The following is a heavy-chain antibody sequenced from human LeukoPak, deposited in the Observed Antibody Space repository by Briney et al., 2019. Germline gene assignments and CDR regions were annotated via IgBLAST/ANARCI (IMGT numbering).Heavy chain of an antibody. CDR1: GFTFSSYS. CDR2: IFPSSDEI. D-gene: IGHD5-18*01. Sequence: GGSLRLSCAASGFTFSSYSMNWVRQAPGKGLEWVSSIFPSSDEIHYADSVKGRFTISRDNSRSTLSLQMDSLRAEDTATYYCATYRQIQVPFEFWGQGTLVTVSS. CDR3: ATYRQIQVPFEF. J-gene: IGHJ4*02. V-gene: IGHV3-21*04.